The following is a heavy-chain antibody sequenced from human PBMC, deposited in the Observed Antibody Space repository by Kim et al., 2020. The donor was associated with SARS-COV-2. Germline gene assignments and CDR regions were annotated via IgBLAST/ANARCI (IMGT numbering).Heavy chain of an antibody. Sequence: ASVKVSCKASGYTFTSYDINWVRQATGQGLEWMGWMNPNSGNTGYAQKFQGRVTMTRNTSISTAYMELSSLRSEDTAVYYCARVRGYSGYGAYYYYMDVWGKGTTVTVSS. J-gene: IGHJ6*03. D-gene: IGHD5-12*01. CDR3: ARVRGYSGYGAYYYYMDV. CDR2: MNPNSGNT. V-gene: IGHV1-8*01. CDR1: GYTFTSYD.